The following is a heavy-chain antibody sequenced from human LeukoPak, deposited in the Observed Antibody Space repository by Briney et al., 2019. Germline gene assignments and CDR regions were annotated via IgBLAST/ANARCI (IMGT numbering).Heavy chain of an antibody. D-gene: IGHD2-2*01. V-gene: IGHV4-59*01. CDR3: ARAQGYQLLSALADYGMDV. J-gene: IGHJ6*02. CDR1: GGSISSYY. Sequence: SETLSLTCTVSGGSISSYYWSWIRQPPGKGLEWIGHIYYSGSTNYNPSLKSRVTISVDTSKNQFSLKLSSVTAADTAVCYCARAQGYQLLSALADYGMDVWGQGTTVTVSS. CDR2: IYYSGST.